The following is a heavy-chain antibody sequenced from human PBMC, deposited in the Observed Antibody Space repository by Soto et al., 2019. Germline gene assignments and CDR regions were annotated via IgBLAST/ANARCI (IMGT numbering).Heavy chain of an antibody. CDR3: AKEPYSDFWSAYYYFDY. CDR2: ISGSGGSA. V-gene: IGHV3-23*01. D-gene: IGHD3-3*01. J-gene: IGHJ4*02. CDR1: GFTFGSHA. Sequence: EVQLLESGGGLVQPGGSLRLSCAASGFTFGSHAMIWVRQAPGKGLEWVSAISGSGGSAYYADSVKGRFTISRDNPINTLYLQMNSLRAEDTALYDCAKEPYSDFWSAYYYFDYWGQGTLVTVSS.